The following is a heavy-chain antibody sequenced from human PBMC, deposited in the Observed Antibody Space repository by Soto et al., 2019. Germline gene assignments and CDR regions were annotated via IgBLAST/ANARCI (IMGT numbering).Heavy chain of an antibody. Sequence: QVQLQQWGAGLLKPSETLSLTCAVYGGSFSGYYWSWIRQPPGKGPEWIGEINHSGSTNYNTSLKSRVTISVDTSKNQFSLKLSSVTAADTAVYYCARVDCSGGSCYSHPLDYWGQGTLVTVSS. D-gene: IGHD2-15*01. J-gene: IGHJ4*02. CDR3: ARVDCSGGSCYSHPLDY. CDR2: INHSGST. CDR1: GGSFSGYY. V-gene: IGHV4-34*01.